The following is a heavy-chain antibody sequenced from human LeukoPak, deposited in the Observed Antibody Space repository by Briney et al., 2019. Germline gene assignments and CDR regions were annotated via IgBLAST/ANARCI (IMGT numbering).Heavy chain of an antibody. CDR2: IPYDGSNT. Sequence: GGSLRLSCAASGFTFRSCGMHWVRQAPGKGLEWVTFIPYDGSNTWYADSVKGRFTISRDNSKNTLYLQMNSLRVEDTAVYYCARGLQTREWEPLDYWGQGTLVTVSS. D-gene: IGHD1-26*01. CDR1: GFTFRSCG. V-gene: IGHV3-30*02. CDR3: ARGLQTREWEPLDY. J-gene: IGHJ4*02.